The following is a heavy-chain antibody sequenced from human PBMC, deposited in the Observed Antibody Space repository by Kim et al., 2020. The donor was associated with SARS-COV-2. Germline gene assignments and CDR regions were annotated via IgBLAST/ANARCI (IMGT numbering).Heavy chain of an antibody. V-gene: IGHV4-34*01. J-gene: IGHJ4*02. D-gene: IGHD3-10*01. CDR3: ARRGIIRESAIDY. CDR1: VGSVSGYY. Sequence: SETLSLTCAVYVGSVSGYYWTWIRQSPGKGLEWIGEIDHSGSTYYDPSLKSRVTISVDTSKNQLSLQVKSVTAEDTAVYYCARRGIIRESAIDYWGQGTVVTVSS. CDR2: IDHSGST.